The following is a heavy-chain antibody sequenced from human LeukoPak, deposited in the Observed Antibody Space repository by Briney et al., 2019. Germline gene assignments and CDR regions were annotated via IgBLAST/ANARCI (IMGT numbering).Heavy chain of an antibody. V-gene: IGHV3-30*02. CDR1: GFTFSSYG. J-gene: IGHJ4*02. CDR2: IRYDGSNK. CDR3: ARVHSRPSPHFDY. D-gene: IGHD6-6*01. Sequence: GGSLRLSCAASGFTFSSYGMHWVRQAPGKGLEWVAFIRYDGSNKYYADSVKGRFTISRDNTKNTLYLQMNSLRAEDTAVYYCARVHSRPSPHFDYWGQGTLVTVSS.